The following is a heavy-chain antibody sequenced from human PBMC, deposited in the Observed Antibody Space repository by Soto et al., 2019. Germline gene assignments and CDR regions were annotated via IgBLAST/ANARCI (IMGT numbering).Heavy chain of an antibody. CDR1: GLTFSNYA. CDR2: MSGSSSTT. CDR3: AISTGGFGGLFVVPSDY. J-gene: IGHJ4*02. Sequence: GGSLRLSCATSGLTFSNYAMSWVRQAPGGGLEWVSSMSGSSSTTYYADSVKGRFAISRDNSKNTLSLEMNSLRADDTGLYYCAISTGGFGGLFVVPSDYWGQGTLVTVSS. V-gene: IGHV3-23*01. D-gene: IGHD3-16*02.